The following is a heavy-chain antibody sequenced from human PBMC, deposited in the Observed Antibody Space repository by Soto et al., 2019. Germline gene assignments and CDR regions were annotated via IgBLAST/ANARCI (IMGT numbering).Heavy chain of an antibody. Sequence: PSETLSLTCTVSGGSLTKYYWSWIRQPAGKGLEWIGRVSTSGNVVSKASLRSRLTMSVDTSQNQFSLQLNSVTAADTAVYYCSYGSSFDYWGQGTLVTVSS. D-gene: IGHD3-10*01. CDR3: SYGSSFDY. CDR1: GGSLTKYY. V-gene: IGHV4-4*07. J-gene: IGHJ4*02. CDR2: VSTSGNV.